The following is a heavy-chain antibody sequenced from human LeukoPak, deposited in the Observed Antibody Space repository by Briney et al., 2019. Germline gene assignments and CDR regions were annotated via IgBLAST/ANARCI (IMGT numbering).Heavy chain of an antibody. CDR1: GYTFASFG. D-gene: IGHD2-2*02. J-gene: IGHJ6*02. CDR2: ISAYSGHT. CDR3: ARDIHEVRFDYGMDV. Sequence: ASVKVSCKAFGYTFASFGINWVRQAPGQGLEWMGWISAYSGHTNYAQKFQDRVTMTTNTSTSTAYMELRSLRSDDTAVYYCARDIHEVRFDYGMDVWGQGTTVAVFS. V-gene: IGHV1-18*01.